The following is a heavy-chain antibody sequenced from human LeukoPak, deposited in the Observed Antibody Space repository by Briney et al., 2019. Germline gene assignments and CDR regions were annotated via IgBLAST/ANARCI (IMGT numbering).Heavy chain of an antibody. CDR1: GYTFTDYY. V-gene: IGHV1-69-2*01. Sequence: ASVEISCKVSGYTFTDYYMHWVQQAPGKGLEWMGLVDPEDGETIYAEKFQGRVTITADTSTDTAYMELSSLRSEDTAVYYCAKLPPPVVPAASYTLDVWGKGTTVTVSS. J-gene: IGHJ6*04. CDR3: AKLPPPVVPAASYTLDV. D-gene: IGHD2-2*01. CDR2: VDPEDGET.